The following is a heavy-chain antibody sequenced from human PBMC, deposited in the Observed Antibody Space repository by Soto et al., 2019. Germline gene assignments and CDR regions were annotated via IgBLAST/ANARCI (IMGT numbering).Heavy chain of an antibody. V-gene: IGHV4-30-2*01. D-gene: IGHD1-26*01. CDR2: IYHSGST. Sequence: PSETLSLTCAVSGGSISSGGYSWSWIRQPPGKGLEWIGYIYHSGSTYYNPSLKSRVTISVDRSKNQFSLKLSSVTAADTAVYYCARHGPTPVGPFDYWGQGTLVTVSS. CDR1: GGSISSGGYS. J-gene: IGHJ4*02. CDR3: ARHGPTPVGPFDY.